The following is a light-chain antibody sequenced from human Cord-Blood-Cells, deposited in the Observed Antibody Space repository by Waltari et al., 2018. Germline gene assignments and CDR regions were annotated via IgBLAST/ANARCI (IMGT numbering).Light chain of an antibody. V-gene: IGKV3-11*01. Sequence: ELVLTQPPATLSFSPGERATLSCRARQSVSSYLDWYQQKPGQAPRLLIYDAPNRATGIPARFSGSGSGTDCTLPISSLEPEDFAVYYCQQRSNWATFGQGTRLEIK. CDR3: QQRSNWAT. J-gene: IGKJ5*01. CDR1: QSVSSY. CDR2: DAP.